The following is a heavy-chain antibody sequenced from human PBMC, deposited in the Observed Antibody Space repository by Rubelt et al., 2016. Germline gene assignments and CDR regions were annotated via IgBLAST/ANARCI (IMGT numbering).Heavy chain of an antibody. CDR1: GGSFSRYY. CDR3: ARASSGYFWFDP. V-gene: IGHV4-34*01. J-gene: IGHJ5*02. Sequence: QVQLQQWGAGLLKPSETLSLTCAVYGGSFSRYYWSWIRQPPGKGLEWIGEINHSGSTNYNPSLKRRVTISVDTSKNQFSLKLSSVTAADTAVYYCARASSGYFWFDPWGQGTLVTVSS. D-gene: IGHD3-22*01. CDR2: INHSGST.